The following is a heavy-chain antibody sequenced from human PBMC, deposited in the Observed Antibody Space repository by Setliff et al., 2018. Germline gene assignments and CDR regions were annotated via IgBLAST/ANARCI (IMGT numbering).Heavy chain of an antibody. V-gene: IGHV4-39*01. Sequence: KPSETLSLTCNVSGGSINSRSYYWGWIRQPPGKGLEWIAMISYGGNTYYNPSLKRRVTISVDASNDQFSLNLNSVTAADTAVYFCARRADYSRSCSYYFDCWGQGTLVTVSS. D-gene: IGHD6-13*01. CDR3: ARRADYSRSCSYYFDC. CDR1: GGSINSRSYY. CDR2: ISYGGNT. J-gene: IGHJ4*02.